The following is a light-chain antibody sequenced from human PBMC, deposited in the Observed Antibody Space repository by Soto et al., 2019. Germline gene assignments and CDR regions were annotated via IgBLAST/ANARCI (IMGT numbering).Light chain of an antibody. V-gene: IGKV3-15*01. CDR2: GAS. J-gene: IGKJ1*01. Sequence: VMTQAPATLSVSPGERATLSCRASQTINNNVAWYQLKDGQVPRLVIYGASTRATDIPARFSGSGSGTELTLTISSLQSEEFAEYHCQQYNNWPQTVGQGTKVDIK. CDR1: QTINNN. CDR3: QQYNNWPQT.